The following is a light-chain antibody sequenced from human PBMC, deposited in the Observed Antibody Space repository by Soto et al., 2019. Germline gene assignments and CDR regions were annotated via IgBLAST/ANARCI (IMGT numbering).Light chain of an antibody. CDR3: GAWDSSLSAYV. Sequence: QSVLTQPPSVSTAAGQKVTISCSGSSSNIGNNYVSWYQQLPGTAPKLLIYENNKRPSGTPDRFSGSKSGTSATLGITGLQTGDEADYYCGAWDSSLSAYVFGTGTKVTVL. J-gene: IGLJ1*01. V-gene: IGLV1-51*02. CDR2: ENN. CDR1: SSNIGNNY.